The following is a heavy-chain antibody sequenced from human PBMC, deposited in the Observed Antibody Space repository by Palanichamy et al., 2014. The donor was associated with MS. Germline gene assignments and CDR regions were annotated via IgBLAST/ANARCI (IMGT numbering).Heavy chain of an antibody. CDR2: ISYDGSNK. J-gene: IGHJ4*02. V-gene: IGHV3-30*04. Sequence: GFTSVAMLCTGSARALGKGLEWVAVISYDGSNKYYADSVKGRFTISRDNSKNTLYLQMNSLRAEDTAVYYCARGSYDFWRTWGQGTLVTVSS. D-gene: IGHD3-3*01. CDR1: GFTSVAML. CDR3: ARGSYDFWRT.